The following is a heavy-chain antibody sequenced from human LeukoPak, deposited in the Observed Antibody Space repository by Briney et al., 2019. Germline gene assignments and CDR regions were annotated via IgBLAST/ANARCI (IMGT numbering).Heavy chain of an antibody. D-gene: IGHD6-6*01. J-gene: IGHJ4*02. V-gene: IGHV3-30*02. CDR2: VRYDGGNK. CDR1: GFSFSNYG. Sequence: GGALRLSCAASGFSFSNYGIHWVRQAPGKGLEWVAFVRYDGGNKYYAESVKGRFTISRDNSKNTLYLQMNSLRAEDTAVYYCAKERADRREAFHYWAQGTLATVSS. CDR3: AKERADRREAFHY.